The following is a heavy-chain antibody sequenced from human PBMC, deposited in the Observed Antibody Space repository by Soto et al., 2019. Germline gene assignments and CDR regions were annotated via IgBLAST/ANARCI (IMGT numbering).Heavy chain of an antibody. J-gene: IGHJ3*02. CDR1: GDSVSSNTAT. V-gene: IGHV6-1*01. CDR3: ARARGFLSEGLDI. Sequence: SQTLSLTCVISGDSVSSNTATWNWIRQSPSRVLEWLGRTYYRSQWHTDYAESVKSRITINPDKSTSQSYLQLNSMSPEDTAVYYCARARGFLSEGLDIWGRGTLVTVSS. CDR2: TYYRSQWHT. D-gene: IGHD3-10*01.